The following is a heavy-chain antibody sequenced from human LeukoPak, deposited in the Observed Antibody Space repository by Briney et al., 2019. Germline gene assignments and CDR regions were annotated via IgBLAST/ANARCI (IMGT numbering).Heavy chain of an antibody. CDR3: ARSMVRGVRYGMDV. CDR1: GFTFSSYW. Sequence: GGSLRLSCAASGFTFSSYWMHWVRHAPGKGLVWVSRINSDGSSTSYADSVKGRFTISRDNAKNTLYLQMNSLRVEDTAVYYCARSMVRGVRYGMDVWGQGTTVTVSS. V-gene: IGHV3-74*01. D-gene: IGHD3-10*01. J-gene: IGHJ6*02. CDR2: INSDGSST.